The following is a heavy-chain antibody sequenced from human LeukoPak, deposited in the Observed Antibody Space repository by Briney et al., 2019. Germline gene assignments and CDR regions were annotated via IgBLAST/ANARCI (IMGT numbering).Heavy chain of an antibody. CDR2: IFYSGST. D-gene: IGHD3-10*01. J-gene: IGHJ6*03. V-gene: IGHV4-39*07. CDR3: ARVEWYSTMVRNYYYMDV. Sequence: SETLSLTCTVSGGSISSGSYYWGWIRQPPGRGLEWIGTIFYSGSTYYNPSLKRRVTISVDTSKNQFSLKLSSVTAADTDVYYCARVEWYSTMVRNYYYMDVWGKGTTVTVSS. CDR1: GGSISSGSYY.